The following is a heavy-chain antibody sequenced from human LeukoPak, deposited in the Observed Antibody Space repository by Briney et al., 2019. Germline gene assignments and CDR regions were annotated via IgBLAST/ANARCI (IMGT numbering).Heavy chain of an antibody. Sequence: GGSLRLSCAASGFTFSSSGMSWVRQAPGKGLDWVAAISNSGDSAYYADSVKGQFTISRDNSKNTLYLQMKSLRAEDTALYYCAKNTAPLGGAFDIWGQGSMVTVSS. V-gene: IGHV3-23*01. CDR3: AKNTAPLGGAFDI. CDR2: ISNSGDSA. D-gene: IGHD3-16*01. CDR1: GFTFSSSG. J-gene: IGHJ3*02.